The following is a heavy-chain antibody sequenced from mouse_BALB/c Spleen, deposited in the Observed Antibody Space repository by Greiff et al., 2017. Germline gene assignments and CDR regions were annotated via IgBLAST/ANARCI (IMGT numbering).Heavy chain of an antibody. CDR1: GYSFTSYW. CDR3: ARVGDSSYYFDY. CDR2: IDPSDSET. Sequence: QVQLQQSGPQLVRPGASVKISCKASGYSFTSYWMHWVKQRPGQGLEWIGMIDPSDSETRLNQKFKDKATLTVDKSSSTAYMQLSSPTSEDSAVYYCARVGDSSYYFDYWGQGTTLTVSS. V-gene: IGHV1S127*01. J-gene: IGHJ2*01.